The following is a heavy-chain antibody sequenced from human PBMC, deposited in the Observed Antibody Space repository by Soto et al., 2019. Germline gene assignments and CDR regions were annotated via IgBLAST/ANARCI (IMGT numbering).Heavy chain of an antibody. J-gene: IGHJ3*02. D-gene: IGHD2-21*02. Sequence: QVQLVESGGGVVQPGRSLRLSCAASGFTFSSYCMHWVRQAPGKGLEWVAVIWYDGSNKYYADSVKGRFTISRDNSKNTLYLQMNSLRAEDTAVYSFARDLFMVTTAGDAFDIWGQGTMVTVSS. CDR2: IWYDGSNK. V-gene: IGHV3-33*01. CDR1: GFTFSSYC. CDR3: ARDLFMVTTAGDAFDI.